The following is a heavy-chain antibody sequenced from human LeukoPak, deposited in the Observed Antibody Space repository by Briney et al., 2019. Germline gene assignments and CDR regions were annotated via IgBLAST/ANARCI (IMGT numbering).Heavy chain of an antibody. V-gene: IGHV3-48*03. Sequence: GGSLRLSCAAPGFTFTSYEMNWVRQAPGKGLEWVSYISSSGSTIYYADSVKGRFTISRDNAKNSLYLQMNSLRAEDTAVYYCARTPMYCSGGSCYSDWGQGTLVTVSS. CDR3: ARTPMYCSGGSCYSD. CDR1: GFTFTSYE. J-gene: IGHJ4*02. CDR2: ISSSGSTI. D-gene: IGHD2-15*01.